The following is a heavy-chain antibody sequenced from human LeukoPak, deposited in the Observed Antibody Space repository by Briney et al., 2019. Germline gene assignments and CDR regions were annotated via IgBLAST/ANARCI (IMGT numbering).Heavy chain of an antibody. V-gene: IGHV3-11*04. CDR1: GFIFTHYA. D-gene: IGHD3-16*02. CDR3: ARYRGITFGGVIVDDAFDI. CDR2: ISSSGSTI. J-gene: IGHJ3*02. Sequence: GGSLRLSCGASGFIFTHYAMTWVRQAPGKGLEWVSYISSSGSTIYYADSVKGRFTISRDNAKNSLYLQMNSLRAEDTAVYYCARYRGITFGGVIVDDAFDIWGQGTMVTVSS.